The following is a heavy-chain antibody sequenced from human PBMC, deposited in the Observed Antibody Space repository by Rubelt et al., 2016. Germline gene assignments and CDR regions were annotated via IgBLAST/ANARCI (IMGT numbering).Heavy chain of an antibody. CDR3: GRSPPGSSSDPDY. J-gene: IGHJ4*02. CDR2: IYHTGRT. D-gene: IGHD6-6*01. CDR1: GYSISNGYY. V-gene: IGHV4-38-2*02. Sequence: QVRLQESGPGLVKPSETLSLTCSVSGYSISNGYYWGWIRQPPGKGLEWIGNIYHTGRTYYNPSLKSRVTISVDTSKNQFSLNRRSVTASGTAVYYCGRSPPGSSSDPDYWGQGTLVTVSS.